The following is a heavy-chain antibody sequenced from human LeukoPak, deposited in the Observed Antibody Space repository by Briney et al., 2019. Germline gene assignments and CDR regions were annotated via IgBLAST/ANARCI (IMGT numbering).Heavy chain of an antibody. CDR3: ARDLGPEVVAAIP. V-gene: IGHV1-2*02. D-gene: IGHD3-22*01. Sequence: GASVKVSCKASGYTFTGYYMQWVRQAPGQGLEWMGWINANSGDTQYARKFQGRVTMTRDASISTVYLELTSLGSDDTAVYYCARDLGPEVVAAIPWGQGTLVTVSS. CDR2: INANSGDT. CDR1: GYTFTGYY. J-gene: IGHJ5*02.